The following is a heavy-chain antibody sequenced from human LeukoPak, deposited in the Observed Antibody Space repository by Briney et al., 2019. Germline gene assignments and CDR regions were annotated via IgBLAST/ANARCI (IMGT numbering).Heavy chain of an antibody. J-gene: IGHJ4*02. CDR2: IYYSGST. D-gene: IGHD5-18*01. V-gene: IGHV4-59*01. Sequence: SSETLSLTRTVSGGSISSYYWSWIRQPPGKGMEWIGYIYYSGSTNYNPSLKSRVTISVATSNNQFSLNLSSVTAADTAVYYCARGPNAAAMDYWGQGTLVTVSS. CDR1: GGSISSYY. CDR3: ARGPNAAAMDY.